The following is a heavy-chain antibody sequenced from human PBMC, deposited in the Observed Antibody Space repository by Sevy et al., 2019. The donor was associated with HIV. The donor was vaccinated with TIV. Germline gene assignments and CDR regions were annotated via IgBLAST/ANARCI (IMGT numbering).Heavy chain of an antibody. CDR3: ARVDAXYDXXXXX. CDR2: ISSSGSII. CDR1: GFXFRSYE. Sequence: GGSLRLSCEASGFXFRSYEMNWVRQAPGKGLEWVSYISSSGSIIYYADSVKGRFTISRDNAKNSLYMQMNSLRAEDTAVYYCARVDAXYDXXXXXXGQGTLVTVSS. V-gene: IGHV3-48*03. D-gene: IGHD3-22*01. J-gene: IGHJ5*02.